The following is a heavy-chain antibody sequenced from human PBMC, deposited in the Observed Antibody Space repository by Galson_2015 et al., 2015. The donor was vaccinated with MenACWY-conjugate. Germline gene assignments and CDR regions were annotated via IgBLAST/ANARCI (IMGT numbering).Heavy chain of an antibody. D-gene: IGHD2-2*01. J-gene: IGHJ4*02. V-gene: IGHV3-23*01. Sequence: SLRLSCAASGVTFYNYEMTWVRQAPGKGLEWVASISVSGETTLYADSVKGRFTISRDNSKNTLYLHMNGLRVEDTAIYYCAKYRDLGRSSILGNWGQGTLVTVSS. CDR3: AKYRDLGRSSILGN. CDR2: ISVSGETT. CDR1: GVTFYNYE.